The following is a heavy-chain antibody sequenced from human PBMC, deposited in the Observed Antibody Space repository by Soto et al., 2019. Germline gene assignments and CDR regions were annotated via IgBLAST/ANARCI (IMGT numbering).Heavy chain of an antibody. CDR3: ARDRWDSSSSTSSVFDY. Sequence: SVKVSCKASGGTFSSYAISWVRQAPGQGLEWMGGIIPIFGTANYAQKFQGRVTITADESTSTAYMELSSLRSEDTAVYYCARDRWDSSSSTSSVFDYWGQGTLVTAPQ. CDR2: IIPIFGTA. CDR1: GGTFSSYA. J-gene: IGHJ4*02. V-gene: IGHV1-69*13. D-gene: IGHD6-6*01.